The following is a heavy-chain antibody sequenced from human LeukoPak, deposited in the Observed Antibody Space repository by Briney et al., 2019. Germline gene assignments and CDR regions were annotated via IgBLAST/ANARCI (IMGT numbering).Heavy chain of an antibody. J-gene: IGHJ4*02. Sequence: GSLRLSCAASGFTFSSYSMNWVRQAPGKGLEWVSSISSSSSYIYYADSVKGRFTISRDNAKNSLYLQMNSLRAEDTAVYYCARETGGYGELTFDYWGQGTLVTVSS. V-gene: IGHV3-21*01. CDR2: ISSSSSYI. CDR3: ARETGGYGELTFDY. CDR1: GFTFSSYS. D-gene: IGHD4-17*01.